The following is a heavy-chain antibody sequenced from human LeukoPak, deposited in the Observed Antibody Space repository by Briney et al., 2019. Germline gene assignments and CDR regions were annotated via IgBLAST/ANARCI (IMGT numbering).Heavy chain of an antibody. J-gene: IGHJ5*02. D-gene: IGHD5-18*01. CDR1: GYSISSGYY. CDR3: ARGRHIQLWSSRAIGNWFDP. V-gene: IGHV4-38-2*02. CDR2: IYHSGST. Sequence: SETLSLTCTVSGYSISSGYYWGWIRQPPGKGLEWIGSIYHSGSTNYNPSLKSRVTISVDTSKNQFSLKLSSVTAADTAVYYCARGRHIQLWSSRAIGNWFDPWGQGTLVTVSS.